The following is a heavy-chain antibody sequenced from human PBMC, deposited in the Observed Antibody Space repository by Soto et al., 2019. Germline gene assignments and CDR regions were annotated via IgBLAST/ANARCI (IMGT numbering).Heavy chain of an antibody. Sequence: GASVKVSCKASGYCFTGYYMHWVRQAPGQGLEWMGWINPNSGGTNYAQKFQGWVTMTRDTSISTAYMELSRLRSDDTAVYYCARAVDYYDSSGYCLYFDYWGQGTLVTVSS. CDR3: ARAVDYYDSSGYCLYFDY. CDR1: GYCFTGYY. D-gene: IGHD3-22*01. J-gene: IGHJ4*02. CDR2: INPNSGGT. V-gene: IGHV1-2*04.